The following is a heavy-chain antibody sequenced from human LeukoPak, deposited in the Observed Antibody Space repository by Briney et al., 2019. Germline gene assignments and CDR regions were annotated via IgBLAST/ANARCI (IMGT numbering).Heavy chain of an antibody. Sequence: PGGSLRLSCAASGFTFSSYGMHWVRQAPGKGLEWVAVISYDGFNKHYADSVKGRLTISRDNAKDSVYLQMNSLRAEDSAIYYCAREGFYFFDFWGQGTLVTVSS. V-gene: IGHV3-30*03. CDR2: ISYDGFNK. CDR1: GFTFSSYG. CDR3: AREGFYFFDF. J-gene: IGHJ4*01.